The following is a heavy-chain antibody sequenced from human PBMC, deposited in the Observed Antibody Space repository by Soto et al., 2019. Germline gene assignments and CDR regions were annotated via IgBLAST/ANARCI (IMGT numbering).Heavy chain of an antibody. V-gene: IGHV3-30*18. CDR2: ISSDGSNE. J-gene: IGHJ4*02. D-gene: IGHD3-22*01. CDR3: AKTITTYSGDSRGRGALVDY. CDR1: GFTFSTYG. Sequence: GSLRLSGAASGFTFSTYGMHWVRQPPGKGLEWVAVISSDGSNEHYADPVKGRFTISRDNSKNTLYLQMNSLRVEDTAVYYCAKTITTYSGDSRGRGALVDYWGQGTLVTVSS.